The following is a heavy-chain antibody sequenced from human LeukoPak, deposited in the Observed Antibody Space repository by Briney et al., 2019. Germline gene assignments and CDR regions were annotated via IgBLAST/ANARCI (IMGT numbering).Heavy chain of an antibody. CDR1: GFTFSYHY. CDR2: ISSSGSTI. D-gene: IGHD3-10*01. J-gene: IGHJ5*02. V-gene: IGHV3-11*01. CDR3: ARVSTAPSSMVRGNWFDP. Sequence: GGSLRLSCAASGFTFSYHYMSWIRQAPGKGLEWVSYISSSGSTIYYADSVKGRFTISRDNAKNSLYLQMNSLRAEDTAVYYCARVSTAPSSMVRGNWFDPWGQGTLVTVSS.